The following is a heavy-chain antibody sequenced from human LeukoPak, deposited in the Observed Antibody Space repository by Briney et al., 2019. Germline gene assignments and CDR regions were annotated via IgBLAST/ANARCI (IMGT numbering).Heavy chain of an antibody. CDR2: ISGSGGSA. CDR3: AKDYYFDSSGYSESGGFYFDY. CDR1: GFTFSSYA. D-gene: IGHD3-22*01. J-gene: IGHJ4*02. V-gene: IGHV3-23*01. Sequence: PGGSLRPSCAASGFTFSSYAMSWVRQAPGKGLEWVSAISGSGGSAYYADSVKGRFTISRDNSKNTLYLQMNSLRAEDTAVYYCAKDYYFDSSGYSESGGFYFDYWGQGTLVTVSS.